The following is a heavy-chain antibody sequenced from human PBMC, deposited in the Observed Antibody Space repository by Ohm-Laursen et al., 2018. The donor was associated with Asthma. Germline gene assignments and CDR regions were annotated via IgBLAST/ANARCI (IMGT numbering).Heavy chain of an antibody. CDR2: VGSTGTTI. V-gene: IGHV3-48*01. D-gene: IGHD1-26*01. Sequence: SLRLSCSASGFSFSRYSMNWVRQAPGKGLEWISFVGSTGTTIFYADSVKGRFTISRDNAKNSLYLQMNSLRAEDTAVYYCAREWGGMDVWGLGATVTVSS. CDR1: GFSFSRYS. CDR3: AREWGGMDV. J-gene: IGHJ6*02.